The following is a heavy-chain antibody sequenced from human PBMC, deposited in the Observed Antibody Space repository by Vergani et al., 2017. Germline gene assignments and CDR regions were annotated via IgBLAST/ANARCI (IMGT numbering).Heavy chain of an antibody. CDR1: GFSLSTSGVG. V-gene: IGHV2-5*02. D-gene: IGHD5-18*01. CDR2: IYWDDDK. CDR3: ARLGYSYAPDY. J-gene: IGHJ4*02. Sequence: QITLKESGPMLVKPTQTLTLTCTFSGFSLSTSGVGVGWIRQPPGKALEWLALIYWDDDKRYSPSLKSRLTITKDTSKNQVVLTMTNMDPVDTATYYCARLGYSYAPDYWGQGTLVTVSS.